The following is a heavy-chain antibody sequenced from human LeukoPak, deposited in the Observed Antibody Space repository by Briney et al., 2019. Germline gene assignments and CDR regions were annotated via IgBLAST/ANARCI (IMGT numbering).Heavy chain of an antibody. Sequence: GGSLRLSCAASGFTFSSYSMNWVRQAPGKGLEWASCITSSSSFIYYADSVKGRFTISRDNAKNSLYLQMNSLRAEDTAVYYCARDGPHYYDSSSFDYWGQGTLVTVSS. D-gene: IGHD3-22*01. CDR2: ITSSSSFI. V-gene: IGHV3-21*01. CDR1: GFTFSSYS. CDR3: ARDGPHYYDSSSFDY. J-gene: IGHJ4*02.